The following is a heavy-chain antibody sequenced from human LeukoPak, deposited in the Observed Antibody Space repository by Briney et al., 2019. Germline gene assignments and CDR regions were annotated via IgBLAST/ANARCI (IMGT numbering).Heavy chain of an antibody. V-gene: IGHV3-30-3*01. CDR1: GFTFSSYA. D-gene: IGHD6-19*01. CDR3: ARDKGSYSSGWLFDY. CDR2: ISYDGSNK. Sequence: GRSLRLSCAASGFTFSSYAMHWVRQAPGKGLEWVAVISYDGSNKYYADSVKGRFTISRDNSKNTLYLQMNSLRAEDTAVYYCARDKGSYSSGWLFDYWGQGTLVTVSS. J-gene: IGHJ4*02.